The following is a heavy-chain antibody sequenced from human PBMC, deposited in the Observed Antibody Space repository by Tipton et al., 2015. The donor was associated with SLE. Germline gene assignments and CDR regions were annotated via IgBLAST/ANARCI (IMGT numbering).Heavy chain of an antibody. J-gene: IGHJ6*03. CDR3: ARAPGLERSYSYFYYMDV. D-gene: IGHD1-1*01. V-gene: IGHV4-34*01. CDR1: GGSISNYD. Sequence: TLSLTCTVSGGSISNYDWSWIRQPPGKGLEWIGEINHSGSTNYNPSLKSRVTISVDTSKNQFSLRLSSVTAADTAVYYCARAPGLERSYSYFYYMDVWGKGTTVTVSS. CDR2: INHSGST.